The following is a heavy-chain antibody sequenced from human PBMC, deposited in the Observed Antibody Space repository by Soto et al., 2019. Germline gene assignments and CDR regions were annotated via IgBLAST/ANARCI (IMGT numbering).Heavy chain of an antibody. Sequence: QVQLQQWGAGLLKPSETLSLTCAVYGGSFSGYYWSWIRQPPGQGLERIGEINHSGSTNYNPSLKSRVTISVDTSKNQCSLKLSSVTAADTAVYYCARGRIAVAGTKAQYFDLWGRGTLVTVSS. CDR3: ARGRIAVAGTKAQYFDL. CDR1: GGSFSGYY. J-gene: IGHJ2*01. CDR2: INHSGST. V-gene: IGHV4-34*01. D-gene: IGHD6-19*01.